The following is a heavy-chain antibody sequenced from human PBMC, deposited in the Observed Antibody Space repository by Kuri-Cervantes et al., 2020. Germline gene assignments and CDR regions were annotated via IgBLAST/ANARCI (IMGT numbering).Heavy chain of an antibody. J-gene: IGHJ5*02. V-gene: IGHV4-31*03. D-gene: IGHD3-10*01. CDR3: ARLYGSGAGWFDP. CDR2: IYYSGST. Sequence: SETLSLTCTVSGGSISSGGYYWSWIRQHPGKGLEWIGHIYYSGSTYYNPSLKSRVTISVDTSKNQFSLKLSSVTAADTAVYYCARLYGSGAGWFDPWGQGTLVTVSS. CDR1: GGSISSGGYY.